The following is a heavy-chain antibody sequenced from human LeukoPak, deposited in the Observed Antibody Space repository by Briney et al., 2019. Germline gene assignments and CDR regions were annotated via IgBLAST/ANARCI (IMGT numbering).Heavy chain of an antibody. J-gene: IGHJ6*03. V-gene: IGHV3-7*01. CDR3: ARGHCSGGSCYWSYYYYMDV. D-gene: IGHD2-15*01. CDR1: GFTFSSYW. CDR2: IKQDGSEK. Sequence: GGSLRLSCAASGFTFSSYWMSWVRQAPGKGLEWVANIKQDGSEKYYVDSVKGRFTISRDNAKNSLYLQMNSLRAEDTAVYYCARGHCSGGSCYWSYYYYMDVWGKGTTVTISS.